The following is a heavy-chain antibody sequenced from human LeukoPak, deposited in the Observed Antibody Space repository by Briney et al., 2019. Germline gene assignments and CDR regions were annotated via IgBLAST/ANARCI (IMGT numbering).Heavy chain of an antibody. CDR1: GFNFTSYW. D-gene: IGHD5-18*01. J-gene: IGHJ4*02. CDR2: IYPRDSDT. V-gene: IGHV5-51*01. CDR3: ARLRGYTYSGFDY. Sequence: GGALEISCKGSGFNFTSYWIGWVRPVPGKGLEGMGIIYPRDSDTRYSPSSQGQVTISADKSISTAYLQWSSLKASDTAMYYCARLRGYTYSGFDYWGQGTLVTVSS.